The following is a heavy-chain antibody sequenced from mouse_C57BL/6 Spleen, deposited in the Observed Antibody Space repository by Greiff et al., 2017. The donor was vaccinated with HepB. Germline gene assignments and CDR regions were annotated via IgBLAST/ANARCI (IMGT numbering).Heavy chain of an antibody. V-gene: IGHV5-4*01. Sequence: EVQLVESGGGLVKPGGSLKLSCAASGFTFSSYAMSWVRQTPEKRLEWVATISDGGSYSYYPDNVKGRFTIARDNAKNNLYLQMRNLKSEDTAMYYCARERGGDWGQGTTLTVSS. J-gene: IGHJ2*01. CDR2: ISDGGSYS. CDR3: ARERGGD. CDR1: GFTFSSYA.